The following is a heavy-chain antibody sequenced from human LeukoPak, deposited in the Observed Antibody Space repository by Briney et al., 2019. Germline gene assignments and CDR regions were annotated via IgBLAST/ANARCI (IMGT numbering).Heavy chain of an antibody. J-gene: IGHJ4*02. CDR3: ARGGLTYYDFWSGPYYFDY. CDR1: GFTFSSYS. Sequence: PGGSLRLSGAASGFTFSSYSMNWVRQAPGKGLEWVSSISSSSSYIYYADSVKGRFTISRDNAKNSLYLQMNSLRAEDTAVYYCARGGLTYYDFWSGPYYFDYWGQGTLVTVSS. D-gene: IGHD3-3*01. V-gene: IGHV3-21*01. CDR2: ISSSSSYI.